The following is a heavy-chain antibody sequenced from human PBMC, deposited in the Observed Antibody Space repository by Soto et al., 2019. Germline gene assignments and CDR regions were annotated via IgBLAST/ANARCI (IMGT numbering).Heavy chain of an antibody. V-gene: IGHV4-39*01. D-gene: IGHD5-18*01. CDR1: GGSITTTGYY. Sequence: SETLSLTCTVSGGSITTTGYYWGWIRQPPGKGLEWIGSIYKSGSSYYNPSLKSRVTISVDTSENQFSLKLNSVTAADTAVYYCARQHGYNYGHIDYWGQGTLVTVSS. CDR2: IYKSGSS. CDR3: ARQHGYNYGHIDY. J-gene: IGHJ4*02.